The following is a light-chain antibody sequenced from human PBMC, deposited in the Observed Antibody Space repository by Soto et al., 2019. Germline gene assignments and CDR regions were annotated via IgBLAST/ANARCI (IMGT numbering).Light chain of an antibody. Sequence: DIQMTQSPSSLSASVGDRVTITCRASQSIRSYLNWYQQKPGKAPNLLIYAASSLQSGVPSRFSGSGSGTEFTLTISSLQPADSAVYYCQQRIKWPITFGQGTRWRL. J-gene: IGKJ5*01. CDR1: QSIRSY. V-gene: IGKV1-39*01. CDR3: QQRIKWPIT. CDR2: AAS.